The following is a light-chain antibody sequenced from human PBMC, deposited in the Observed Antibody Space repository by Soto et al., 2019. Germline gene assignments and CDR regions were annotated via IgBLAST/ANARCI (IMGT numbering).Light chain of an antibody. Sequence: QSALTQPASVSGSPGQSITISCTGTSSDVGNYNLVSWYQQHPGKAPKLMIYEVSRRPSGVSNRFSCSKSGNTASLTISGLQTEDEADYYCSSYGGSSTLFGGGTKLTVL. CDR3: SSYGGSSTL. V-gene: IGLV2-23*02. CDR2: EVS. CDR1: SSDVGNYNL. J-gene: IGLJ2*01.